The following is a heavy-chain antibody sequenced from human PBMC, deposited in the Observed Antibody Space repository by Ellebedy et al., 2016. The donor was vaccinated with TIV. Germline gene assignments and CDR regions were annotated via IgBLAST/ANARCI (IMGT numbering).Heavy chain of an antibody. J-gene: IGHJ6*02. Sequence: GESLKISCAASGFTFSSYVMSWVRQAPGKGLEWVSSVSGGGATFYADSVKGRFTISRDTSKNTLYLQMNSLRGEDTAVYYCARLLGEMGNYHGMDVWGQGTTVTVSS. V-gene: IGHV3-23*01. CDR2: VSGGGAT. D-gene: IGHD3-10*01. CDR3: ARLLGEMGNYHGMDV. CDR1: GFTFSSYV.